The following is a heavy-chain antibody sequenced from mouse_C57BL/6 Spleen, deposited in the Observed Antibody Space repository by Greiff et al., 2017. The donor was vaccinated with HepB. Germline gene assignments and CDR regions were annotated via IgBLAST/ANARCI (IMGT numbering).Heavy chain of an antibody. CDR2: ISSGGSYT. D-gene: IGHD1-2*01. V-gene: IGHV5-6*02. Sequence: EVKLVESGGDLVKPGGSLKLSCAASGFTFSSYGMSWVRQTPDKRLEWVATISSGGSYTYYPDSVKGRFTISRDNAKNTLYLQMSSLKSEDTAMYYCARQGDDGAWFAYWGQGTLVTVSA. CDR3: ARQGDDGAWFAY. CDR1: GFTFSSYG. J-gene: IGHJ3*01.